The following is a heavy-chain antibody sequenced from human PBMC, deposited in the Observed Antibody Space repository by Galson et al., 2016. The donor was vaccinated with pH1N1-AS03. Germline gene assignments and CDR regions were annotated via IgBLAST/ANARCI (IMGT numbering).Heavy chain of an antibody. Sequence: SLRLSCAASGFTFSSYAMSWLRQTPGKGLEWVSAISGSGVTTYYADSVKGRVTISRDNSKTTVSLQMNSLSAEDTAIYYCAKGVRYAFYAQFDRWGQGTLVTVSS. D-gene: IGHD2/OR15-2a*01. CDR1: GFTFSSYA. CDR2: ISGSGVTT. CDR3: AKGVRYAFYAQFDR. J-gene: IGHJ4*02. V-gene: IGHV3-23*01.